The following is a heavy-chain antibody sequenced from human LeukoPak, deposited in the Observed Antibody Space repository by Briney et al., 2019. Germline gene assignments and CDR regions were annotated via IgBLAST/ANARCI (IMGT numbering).Heavy chain of an antibody. J-gene: IGHJ5*02. V-gene: IGHV3-21*01. Sequence: GGSLSLSCAASGFTLSYFDMNWVRQAPGKGLEWVSSISSSSRYIYYKESVRGRFTISRDDAKNSLHLETKSLRAEDTAVYYCARADCSSSTCYLRRSWFDPWGQGTLVTV. CDR3: ARADCSSSTCYLRRSWFDP. CDR1: GFTLSYFD. D-gene: IGHD2-2*01. CDR2: ISSSSRYI.